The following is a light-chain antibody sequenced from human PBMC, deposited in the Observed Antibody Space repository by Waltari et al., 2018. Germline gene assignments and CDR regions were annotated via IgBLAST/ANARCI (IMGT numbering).Light chain of an antibody. CDR1: ENVNNY. CDR3: QHGYGTPLT. V-gene: IGKV1-39*01. Sequence: SSLSASVGDRVTITCRASENVNNYLNWYQQKPGKAPKLLIYKASTLQSGVPSRFSGSGSGTDYTFTISSLQSEDVATYYCQHGYGTPLTFGGGTKVEIK. CDR2: KAS. J-gene: IGKJ4*01.